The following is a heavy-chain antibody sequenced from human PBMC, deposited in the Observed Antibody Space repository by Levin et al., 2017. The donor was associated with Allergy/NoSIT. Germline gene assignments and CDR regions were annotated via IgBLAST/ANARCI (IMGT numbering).Heavy chain of an antibody. D-gene: IGHD6-19*01. CDR2: TSDDGTNQ. CDR3: ARDEKPAVASTGDFDY. Sequence: PGGSLRLSCAASGFTFSTNAMHWVRQAPGKGLEWVAVTSDDGTNQYYADSVKGRFTISRDNSKNMLYLQMNSLRVEDTAVYYCARDEKPAVASTGDFDYWGQGTLVTVSS. J-gene: IGHJ4*02. CDR1: GFTFSTNA. V-gene: IGHV3-30-3*01.